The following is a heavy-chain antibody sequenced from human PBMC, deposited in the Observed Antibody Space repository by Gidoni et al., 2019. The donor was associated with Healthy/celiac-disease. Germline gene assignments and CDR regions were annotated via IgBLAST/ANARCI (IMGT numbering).Heavy chain of an antibody. D-gene: IGHD1-26*01. J-gene: IGHJ4*02. Sequence: QLQLVQSGAEVKQPGASVTVSCKTSGYTFTSYGLSWVRQAPGQGLEWMGWTSAYNGNTNYAQKLQGRVTMTTDTSTSTAYMELRSLRSDDTAVYYGAREGRWELPDAFDYWGQGTLVTVSS. CDR1: GYTFTSYG. V-gene: IGHV1-18*01. CDR3: AREGRWELPDAFDY. CDR2: TSAYNGNT.